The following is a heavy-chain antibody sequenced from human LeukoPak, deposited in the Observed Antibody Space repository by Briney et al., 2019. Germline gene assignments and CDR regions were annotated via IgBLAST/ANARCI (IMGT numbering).Heavy chain of an antibody. V-gene: IGHV3-23*01. CDR3: ARVMDMIVVDDAFDI. CDR1: GFTFSSYA. CDR2: ISGSGGST. Sequence: GGSLRLSCAASGFTFSSYAMSWVRQAPGKGLEWVSAISGSGGSTYYADSVKGRFTISRDSSKNTLYLQMHSLRAEDTALYYCARVMDMIVVDDAFDIWGQGTMVTVSS. D-gene: IGHD3-22*01. J-gene: IGHJ3*02.